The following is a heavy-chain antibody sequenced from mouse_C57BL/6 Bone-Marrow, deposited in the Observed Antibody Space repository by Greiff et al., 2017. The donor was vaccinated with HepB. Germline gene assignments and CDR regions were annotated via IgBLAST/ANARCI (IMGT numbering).Heavy chain of an antibody. CDR1: GYTFTDYY. CDR2: IGPGSGST. D-gene: IGHD2-4*01. CDR3: TYYYDPWFAY. V-gene: IGHV1-77*01. Sequence: VQLQQSGAELVKPGASVKISCKASGYTFTDYYINWVKQRPGQGLEWIGKIGPGSGSTYYNEKFKGKATLTADKSSSTAYMQLSSLTSEASAVYFCTYYYDPWFAYWGQGTLVTVSA. J-gene: IGHJ3*01.